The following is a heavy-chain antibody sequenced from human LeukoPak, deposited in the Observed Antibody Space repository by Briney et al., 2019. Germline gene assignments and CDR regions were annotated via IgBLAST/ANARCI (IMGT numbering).Heavy chain of an antibody. CDR2: IIPIFGTA. Sequence: GASVKVTCKASGYTFTSYGISWVRQAPGQGLEWMGGIIPIFGTANYAQKFQGRVTITTDESTSTAYMELSSLRSEDTAVYYCASYDYSSNYYYYMDVWGKGTTVTVSS. CDR3: ASYDYSSNYYYYMDV. CDR1: GYTFTSYG. D-gene: IGHD3-16*01. V-gene: IGHV1-69*05. J-gene: IGHJ6*03.